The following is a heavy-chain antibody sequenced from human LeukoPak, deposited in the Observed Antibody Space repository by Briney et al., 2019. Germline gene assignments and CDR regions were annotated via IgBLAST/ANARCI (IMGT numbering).Heavy chain of an antibody. CDR3: ARGGTGTYWFDP. V-gene: IGHV3-21*01. Sequence: GGSLRLSCAASGFTFSSYAMSWVRQAPGKGLEWVSSIDRSTSYIYYADSVKGRFTISRDNAKNSLYLQMNSLRADDTAVYYCARGGTGTYWFDPWGQGTLVIVSS. J-gene: IGHJ5*02. CDR1: GFTFSSYA. D-gene: IGHD1-1*01. CDR2: IDRSTSYI.